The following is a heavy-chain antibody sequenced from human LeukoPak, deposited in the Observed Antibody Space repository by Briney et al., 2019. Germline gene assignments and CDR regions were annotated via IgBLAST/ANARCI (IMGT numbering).Heavy chain of an antibody. CDR1: GYSFTSYW. J-gene: IGHJ5*02. V-gene: IGHV5-51*01. Sequence: GESLKISCKGSGYSFTSYWIGWVRQMPGKGLEWMGIIYPGDSDTRYSPSFQGQVTISAAKSISTAYLQWSSLKASDTAMYYCARSIYSNYAYNWFDPWGQGTLVTVSS. D-gene: IGHD4-11*01. CDR2: IYPGDSDT. CDR3: ARSIYSNYAYNWFDP.